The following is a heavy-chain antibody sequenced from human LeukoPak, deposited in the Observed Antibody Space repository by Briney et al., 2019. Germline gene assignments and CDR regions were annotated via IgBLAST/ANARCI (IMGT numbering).Heavy chain of an antibody. CDR3: AGRDY. Sequence: LETLSLTCTVSGASISSYYWSWIRQPAGKGLEWLGRVYTSGTMNYNPSFRSRVTMSVDKSNNQFFLKLSAVTAADTAVYYCAGRDYWGQGIHVTVS. CDR2: VYTSGTM. V-gene: IGHV4-4*07. J-gene: IGHJ4*02. CDR1: GASISSYY.